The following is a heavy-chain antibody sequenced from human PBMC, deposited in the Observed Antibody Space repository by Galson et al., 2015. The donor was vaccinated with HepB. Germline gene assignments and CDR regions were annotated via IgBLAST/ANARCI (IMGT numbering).Heavy chain of an antibody. J-gene: IGHJ4*02. Sequence: SLRLSCAASGFTFSSYAMHWVRQAPGKGLEWVAVISYDGSNKYYADSVKGRFTISRDNSKNTLYLQMNSLRAEDTAVYYCARSRYYDSSGYLDYWGQGTLVTVSS. CDR2: ISYDGSNK. D-gene: IGHD3-22*01. CDR1: GFTFSSYA. V-gene: IGHV3-30-3*01. CDR3: ARSRYYDSSGYLDY.